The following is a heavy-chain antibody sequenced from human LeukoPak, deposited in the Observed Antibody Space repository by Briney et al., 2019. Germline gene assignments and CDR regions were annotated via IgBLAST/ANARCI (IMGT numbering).Heavy chain of an antibody. D-gene: IGHD2-15*01. J-gene: IGHJ4*02. CDR3: AGQTQRRSRGCSGGSCYFSDY. CDR1: GFTFSSYE. Sequence: PGGSLRLSCAASGFTFSSYEMNWVRQAPGKGLEWVSYISSSGSTIYYAGSVKGRFTISRDNAKNSLYLQMNSLRAEDTAVYYCAGQTQRRSRGCSGGSCYFSDYWGQGTLVTVSS. V-gene: IGHV3-48*03. CDR2: ISSSGSTI.